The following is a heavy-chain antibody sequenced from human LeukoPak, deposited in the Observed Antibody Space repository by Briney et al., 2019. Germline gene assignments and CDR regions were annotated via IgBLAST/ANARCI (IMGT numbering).Heavy chain of an antibody. J-gene: IGHJ4*02. CDR2: INTDGSIT. Sequence: GGSLRLSCAASGFTFSSYWMSWVRQAPGKGLVWVSRINTDGSITNYADSVKGRFSISRDNAKNTLYLQMSSLRAEDTAVYYCARDRGPRTGFMVREAYDYWGQGTLVTVSS. CDR1: GFTFSSYW. V-gene: IGHV3-74*01. CDR3: ARDRGPRTGFMVREAYDY. D-gene: IGHD3-10*01.